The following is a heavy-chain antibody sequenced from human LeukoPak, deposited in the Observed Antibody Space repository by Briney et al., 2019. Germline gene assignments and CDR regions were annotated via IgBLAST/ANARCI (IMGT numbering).Heavy chain of an antibody. J-gene: IGHJ4*02. CDR1: GFTFRSYE. CDR2: LSSSGSAF. CDR3: ARSIRYFDWLSEDY. Sequence: GGSLRLSCEDSGFTFRSYEMNWVRQAPGKGLEWIAYLSSSGSAFSYADSVKGRFTIARDNAKNSVYLEMNSLRADDTAVYYCARSIRYFDWLSEDYWGQGTLVTVSS. D-gene: IGHD3-9*01. V-gene: IGHV3-48*03.